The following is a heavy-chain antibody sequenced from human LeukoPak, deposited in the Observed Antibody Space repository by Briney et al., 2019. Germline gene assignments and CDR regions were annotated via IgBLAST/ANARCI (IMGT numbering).Heavy chain of an antibody. CDR2: IGPTGDT. J-gene: IGHJ4*02. V-gene: IGHV3-13*01. Sequence: PGGSLRLSCAASGFTFSSYDMHWVRHPTGKGLEWVSSIGPTGDTYYPASVKGRFTISRENAKNSFFLQMNSLRAGDTAVYYCARAGIDSSGYYRFDYWGQGTLVTVSS. D-gene: IGHD3-22*01. CDR3: ARAGIDSSGYYRFDY. CDR1: GFTFSSYD.